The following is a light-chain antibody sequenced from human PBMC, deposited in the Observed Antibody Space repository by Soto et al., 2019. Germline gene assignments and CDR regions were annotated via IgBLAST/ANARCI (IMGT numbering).Light chain of an antibody. J-gene: IGKJ1*01. V-gene: IGKV1-5*03. Sequence: DVQMTQSPSTLSASVGDSVTITCRASQSISMWLAWYQQKPGKAPKLLIYKASSLEGGVPSRFSGSGSGTEFTLTISSLQSDDLGTYYCQHYNSYSEAFGQGTKVDIK. CDR3: QHYNSYSEA. CDR1: QSISMW. CDR2: KAS.